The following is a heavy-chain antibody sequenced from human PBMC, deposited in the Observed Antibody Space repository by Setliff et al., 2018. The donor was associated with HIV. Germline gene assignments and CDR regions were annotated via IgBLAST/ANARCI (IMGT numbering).Heavy chain of an antibody. V-gene: IGHV4-34*01. CDR3: AAASSWDPLLDY. J-gene: IGHJ4*02. Sequence: SSETLSLTCAVYGGSFSGYYWSWIRQPPGKGLEWIGEINHSGSTNYNPSLKSRVTISVDTSVDQFSLKLNSVTAADTAVYYCAAASSWDPLLDYWGQGTLVTV. CDR2: INHSGST. CDR1: GGSFSGYY. D-gene: IGHD6-13*01.